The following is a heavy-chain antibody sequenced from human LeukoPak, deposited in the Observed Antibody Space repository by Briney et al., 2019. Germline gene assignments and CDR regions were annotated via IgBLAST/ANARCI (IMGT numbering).Heavy chain of an antibody. D-gene: IGHD5-18*01. V-gene: IGHV4-59*01. CDR1: GGSISSYF. J-gene: IGHJ3*02. CDR3: ASYSGYSYGYAFDI. CDR2: IYYSGST. Sequence: SETLSLTCTASGGSISSYFWSWIRQPQGEGLEWIGYIYYSGSTNYNPSLKSRVTISVDTSKNQFSLKLSSVTAADTAVYYCASYSGYSYGYAFDIWGQGTMVTVSS.